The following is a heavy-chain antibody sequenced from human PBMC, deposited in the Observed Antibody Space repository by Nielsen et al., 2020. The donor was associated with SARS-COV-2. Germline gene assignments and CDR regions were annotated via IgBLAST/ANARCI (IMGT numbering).Heavy chain of an antibody. V-gene: IGHV1-69*05. CDR3: ARDRAMAIDY. CDR1: GGTFSSYA. J-gene: IGHJ4*02. CDR2: IIPIFGTA. Sequence: SVKVSCKASGGTFSSYAISWVRQAPGQGLEWMGGIIPIFGTANYAQKLQGRVTMTTDTSTSTAYMELRSLRSDDTAVYYCARDRAMAIDYWGQGTLVTVSS. D-gene: IGHD5-18*01.